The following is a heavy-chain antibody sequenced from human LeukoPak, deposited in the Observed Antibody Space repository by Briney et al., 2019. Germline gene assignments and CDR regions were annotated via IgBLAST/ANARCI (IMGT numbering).Heavy chain of an antibody. J-gene: IGHJ4*02. D-gene: IGHD6-13*01. V-gene: IGHV3-7*01. CDR3: AKVLSSTSRLTPFDF. Sequence: GGSLRLSCAASGFTFSDYWMSWVRQAPGKGLEWVANIQPHGREKYFVDSVKDRFAISRDNAKNSLYLQMNSLRAEDTAVYYCAKVLSSTSRLTPFDFWGQETLVTVSS. CDR2: IQPHGREK. CDR1: GFTFSDYW.